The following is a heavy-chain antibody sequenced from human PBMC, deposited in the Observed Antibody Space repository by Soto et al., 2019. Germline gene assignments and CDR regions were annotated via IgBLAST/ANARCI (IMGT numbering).Heavy chain of an antibody. CDR2: TYYRSKWYN. CDR3: AREGVLVVVVAANYNYYGMDV. J-gene: IGHJ6*02. CDR1: GDSVSSNSAA. V-gene: IGHV6-1*01. Sequence: PSQTLSLTCAISGDSVSSNSAAWNWIRQSPSRGLEWLGRTYYRSKWYNDYAVSVKSRITINPDTSKNQFSLQLNSVTPEDTAVYYCAREGVLVVVVAANYNYYGMDVWGQGTTVTVSS. D-gene: IGHD2-15*01.